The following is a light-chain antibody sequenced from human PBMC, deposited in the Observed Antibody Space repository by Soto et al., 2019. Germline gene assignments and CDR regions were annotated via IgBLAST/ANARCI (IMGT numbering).Light chain of an antibody. CDR2: NAS. V-gene: IGKV1-5*03. CDR3: QHCNSYSEA. J-gene: IGKJ1*01. Sequence: DIQMTQSPSTLSGSVGDRVTITCRASQTISSWLAWYQQKPGKAPKLLIYNASTLKSGVPSRFSGSGSGTEFTLTISSLQPDDFATYYCQHCNSYSEAFGQGTKVELK. CDR1: QTISSW.